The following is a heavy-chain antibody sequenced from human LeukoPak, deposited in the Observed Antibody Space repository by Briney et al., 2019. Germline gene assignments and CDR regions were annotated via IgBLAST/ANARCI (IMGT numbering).Heavy chain of an antibody. D-gene: IGHD2-15*01. CDR3: ARDCSGGSCFLIFDY. J-gene: IGHJ4*02. Sequence: ASVTVSCTASGYTFTSYGISWVRQAPGQGLEWMGWISAYNGNTNYAQKLQGRVTMTTDTSTSTAYMELRSLRSDDTAVYYCARDCSGGSCFLIFDYRGQGNPGTVSS. CDR1: GYTFTSYG. V-gene: IGHV1-18*01. CDR2: ISAYNGNT.